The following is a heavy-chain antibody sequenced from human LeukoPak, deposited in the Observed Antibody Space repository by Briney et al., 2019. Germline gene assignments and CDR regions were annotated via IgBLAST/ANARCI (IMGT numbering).Heavy chain of an antibody. CDR3: AKSEDLYDSSGYYPAGGEY. D-gene: IGHD3-22*01. V-gene: IGHV3-30*18. CDR2: ISYDGSNK. J-gene: IGHJ4*02. Sequence: PGGSLGLSCAASGFTFSSYGMHWVRQAPGKGLEWVAVISYDGSNKYYADSVKGRFTISRDNSKNTLYLQMNSLRAEDTAVYYCAKSEDLYDSSGYYPAGGEYWGQGTLVTVSS. CDR1: GFTFSSYG.